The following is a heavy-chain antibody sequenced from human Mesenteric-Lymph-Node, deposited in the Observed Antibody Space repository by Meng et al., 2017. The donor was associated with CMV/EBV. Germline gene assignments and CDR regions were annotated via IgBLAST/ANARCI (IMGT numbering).Heavy chain of an antibody. CDR1: GGSISRSSYY. D-gene: IGHD2-21*02. CDR2: IYYSGST. Sequence: LTCTVSGGSISRSSYYWGWIRQPPGKGLEWIGSIYYSGSTYYNPSLKSRVTISVDTSKNQFSLKLSSVTAADTAVYYCARDRGVTWTFWGQGTLVTVSS. CDR3: ARDRGVTWTF. V-gene: IGHV4-39*02. J-gene: IGHJ4*02.